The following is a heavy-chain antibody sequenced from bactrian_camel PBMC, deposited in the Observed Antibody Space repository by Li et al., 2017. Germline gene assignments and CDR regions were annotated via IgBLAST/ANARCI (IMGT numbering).Heavy chain of an antibody. V-gene: IGHV3S53*01. CDR3: AAATRLWVGWPLDLGEYNY. Sequence: HVQLVESGGGSVQTGGSLKITCDGHGNRYTCMAWFRQAPGKEREAVATLDIDGDTAYADFVKGRFTISLGKAENTLYLQMNSLKPEDTAMYYCAAATRLWVGWPLDLGEYNYWGQGTQVTVS. D-gene: IGHD5*01. J-gene: IGHJ4*01. CDR1: GNRYTC. CDR2: LDIDGDT.